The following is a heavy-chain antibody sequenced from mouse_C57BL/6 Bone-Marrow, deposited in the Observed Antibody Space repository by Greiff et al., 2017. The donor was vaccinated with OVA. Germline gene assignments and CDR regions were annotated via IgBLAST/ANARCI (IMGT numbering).Heavy chain of an antibody. D-gene: IGHD3-2*02. CDR2: IDPEDGDT. CDR1: GFNIKDYY. J-gene: IGHJ2*01. V-gene: IGHV14-1*01. CDR3: TTGSGYDLDY. Sequence: VQLQQSGAELVRPGASVKLSCTASGFNIKDYYMHWVKQRPEQGLEWIGRIDPEDGDTEYAPKFQGKATMTADPSSHTAYLPLSSLTSEDTAVYDCTTGSGYDLDYWGQGTTLTVSA.